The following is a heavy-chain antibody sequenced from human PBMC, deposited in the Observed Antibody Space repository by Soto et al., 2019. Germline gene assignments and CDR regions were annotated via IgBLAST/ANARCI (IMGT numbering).Heavy chain of an antibody. CDR3: ARAGSRAYYDFWSGYYHDAFDI. J-gene: IGHJ3*02. Sequence: GGSLRLSCAASGFTFSDYYMSWIRQAPGKGLEWVSYISGSGSTIYYADSVKGRFSISRDNAKNSLYLQMNSLRAEDTAVYYCARAGSRAYYDFWSGYYHDAFDIWGQGTMVTVSS. CDR1: GFTFSDYY. V-gene: IGHV3-11*01. D-gene: IGHD3-3*01. CDR2: ISGSGSTI.